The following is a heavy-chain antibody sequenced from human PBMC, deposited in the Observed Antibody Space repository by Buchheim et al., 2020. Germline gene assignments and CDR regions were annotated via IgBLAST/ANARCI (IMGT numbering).Heavy chain of an antibody. CDR2: VYYSGGT. J-gene: IGHJ4*02. CDR1: NGSISHYY. Sequence: QVQLQESGPRLVKPSETLSLTCTVSNGSISHYYWSWIRQPPGKGLEWIGYVYYSGGTKYNPSLKSRVTILVDTSKSQFFLNLRSVTAADTAFYYCARSGQGYDYWGQGSL. V-gene: IGHV4-59*01. D-gene: IGHD2-15*01. CDR3: ARSGQGYDY.